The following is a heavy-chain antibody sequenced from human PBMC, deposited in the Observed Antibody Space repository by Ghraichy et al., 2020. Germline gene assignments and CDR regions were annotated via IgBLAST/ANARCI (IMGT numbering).Heavy chain of an antibody. D-gene: IGHD2-15*01. CDR3: ARGGSSSVDYYYYGMDV. J-gene: IGHJ6*02. V-gene: IGHV1-69*04. CDR1: GGTFSSYA. CDR2: IIPILGIA. Sequence: SVKVSCKASGGTFSSYAISWVRQAPGQGLEWMGRIIPILGIANYAQKFQGRVTITADKSTSTAYMELSSLRSEDTAVYYCARGGSSSVDYYYYGMDVWGQGTTVTVSS.